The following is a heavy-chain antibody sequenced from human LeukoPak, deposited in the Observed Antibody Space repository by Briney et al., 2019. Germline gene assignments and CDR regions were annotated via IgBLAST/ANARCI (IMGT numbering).Heavy chain of an antibody. D-gene: IGHD6-13*01. J-gene: IGHJ3*02. V-gene: IGHV3-23*01. CDR1: GFTFSSYS. CDR2: ISGSGGST. CDR3: AKDRYSSRWYRDAFDI. Sequence: GGSLILSCAASGFTFSSYSRSWVRQAPGKGLEWVSAISGSGGSTYYADSVKGRFTISRDNSKNTLYLQMNSLRAEDTAVYYCAKDRYSSRWYRDAFDIWGQGTMVTVSS.